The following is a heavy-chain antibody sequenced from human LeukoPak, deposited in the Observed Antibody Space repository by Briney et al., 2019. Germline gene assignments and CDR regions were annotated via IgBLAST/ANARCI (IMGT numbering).Heavy chain of an antibody. Sequence: PGGSLRLSCAASGFTFSSYAMHWVRQAPGKGLEWVAVISYDGSNKYYADSVKGRFTISRDNSKNTLYLQMNSLRAEDTAVYYCAKVLWELRREEFDYWGQGTLVTVSS. J-gene: IGHJ4*02. CDR2: ISYDGSNK. CDR3: AKVLWELRREEFDY. CDR1: GFTFSSYA. V-gene: IGHV3-30-3*01. D-gene: IGHD1-26*01.